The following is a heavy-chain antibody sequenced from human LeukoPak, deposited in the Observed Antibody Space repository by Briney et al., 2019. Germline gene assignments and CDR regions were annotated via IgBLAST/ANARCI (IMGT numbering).Heavy chain of an antibody. Sequence: SETLSLTCTVSGGSISSYYCSWIRQPPGKGLEWIGYIYYSGSTNYNPSLKSRVTISVDTSKNQFSLKLSSVTAADTAVYYCARLALQEVGATQTYYLDYWGQGTLVTVSS. V-gene: IGHV4-59*01. D-gene: IGHD1-26*01. J-gene: IGHJ4*02. CDR3: ARLALQEVGATQTYYLDY. CDR1: GGSISSYY. CDR2: IYYSGST.